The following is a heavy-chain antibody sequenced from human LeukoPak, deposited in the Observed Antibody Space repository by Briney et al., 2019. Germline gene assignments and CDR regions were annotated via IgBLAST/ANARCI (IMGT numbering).Heavy chain of an antibody. CDR3: AKPTFYYGSGSYSPFDY. J-gene: IGHJ4*02. CDR2: ISGSGGST. V-gene: IGHV3-23*01. D-gene: IGHD3-10*01. CDR1: GFTFSSYA. Sequence: GGSLRLSCAASGFTFSSYAMSWVRQAPGKGLEWVSAISGSGGSTYYADSVKGRFTISRDNSKNTLYLQMNSLRAEDTAVYYCAKPTFYYGSGSYSPFDYWGQGTLVTVSS.